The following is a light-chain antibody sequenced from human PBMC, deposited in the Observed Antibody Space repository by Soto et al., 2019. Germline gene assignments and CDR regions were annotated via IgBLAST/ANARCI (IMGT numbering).Light chain of an antibody. J-gene: IGKJ2*01. CDR2: AAS. Sequence: DIQLAQSPSSLSESVGDRVTISCRASQSISTYLNWYQQKPGKAPNFLIYAASSLRSGVPSRFSGSGSGTDFTLTISSLQPEDFATYYCQQSHSIPYTFGQGTKIEIK. CDR1: QSISTY. V-gene: IGKV1-39*01. CDR3: QQSHSIPYT.